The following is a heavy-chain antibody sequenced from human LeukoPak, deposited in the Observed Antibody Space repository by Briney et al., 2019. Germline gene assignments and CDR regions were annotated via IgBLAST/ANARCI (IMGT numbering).Heavy chain of an antibody. CDR3: ARDGGGFDY. CDR2: INPNSGGT. Sequence: GASVKVSCKASGYTFTGYYMHWVRQAPGQGLEWMGWINPNSGGTTYAQKFQGRITMTRDTSITSAYMELSRLTSDDTAVHYCARDGGGFDYWGQGTLVTVSS. CDR1: GYTFTGYY. V-gene: IGHV1-2*02. D-gene: IGHD4-23*01. J-gene: IGHJ4*02.